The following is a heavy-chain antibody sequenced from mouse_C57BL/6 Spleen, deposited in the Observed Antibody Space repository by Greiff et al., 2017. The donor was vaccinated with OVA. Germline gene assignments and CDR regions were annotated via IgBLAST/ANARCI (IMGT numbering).Heavy chain of an antibody. CDR3: ARRDYYGSSLDY. V-gene: IGHV1-26*01. D-gene: IGHD1-1*01. CDR2: INPNNGGT. J-gene: IGHJ2*01. CDR1: GYTFTDYY. Sequence: EVQLQQSGPELVKPGASVKISCKASGYTFTDYYMNWVKQSHGKSLEWIGDINPNNGGTSYNQKFKGKATLTVDKSSSTAYMELRSLTSEDSAVYYGARRDYYGSSLDYWGQGTTLTVSS.